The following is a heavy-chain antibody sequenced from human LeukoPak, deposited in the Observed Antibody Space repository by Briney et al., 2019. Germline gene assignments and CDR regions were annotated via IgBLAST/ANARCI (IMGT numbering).Heavy chain of an antibody. CDR1: GYTFTSYG. D-gene: IGHD5-12*01. J-gene: IGHJ5*02. Sequence: SVKVSCKASGYTFTSYGISWVRQAPGQGLEWMGGIIPIFGTANYAQKFQGRVTITADESTSTAYMELSSLRSEDTAVYYCARDLKYGSGYDMDFDPWGQGTLVTVSS. CDR2: IIPIFGTA. CDR3: ARDLKYGSGYDMDFDP. V-gene: IGHV1-69*13.